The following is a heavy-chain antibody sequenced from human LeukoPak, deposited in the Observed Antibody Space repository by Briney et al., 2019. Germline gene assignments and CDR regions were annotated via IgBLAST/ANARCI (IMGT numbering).Heavy chain of an antibody. D-gene: IGHD2-2*01. CDR1: GFTFSSHW. J-gene: IGHJ5*02. CDR2: ISRDGSST. V-gene: IGHV3-74*01. CDR3: AGGDCGSTSCNWFDP. Sequence: GGSLRLSCAASGFTFSSHWMHWVRRAPGKGLVWVSGISRDGSSTNYADSVKGRFTISRDNAKNTLYLQMYSLSAEDTAVYYCAGGDCGSTSCNWFDPWGQGTLVTVSS.